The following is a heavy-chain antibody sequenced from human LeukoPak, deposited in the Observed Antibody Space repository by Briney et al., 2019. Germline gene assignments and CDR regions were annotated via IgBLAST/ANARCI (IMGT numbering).Heavy chain of an antibody. CDR1: GGSLSSYY. V-gene: IGHV4-4*07. CDR3: ARDPGDYNHDWYFDL. CDR2: IQTSGNA. Sequence: SETLSLTCTVSGGSLSSYYWIWIRQPAGKGLEWIGRIQTSGNADYNPSLTSRVTMSVDTSKNQFSLRLRSVTAADTAVYYCARDPGDYNHDWYFDLWGRGTLVTVSS. J-gene: IGHJ2*01. D-gene: IGHD4-17*01.